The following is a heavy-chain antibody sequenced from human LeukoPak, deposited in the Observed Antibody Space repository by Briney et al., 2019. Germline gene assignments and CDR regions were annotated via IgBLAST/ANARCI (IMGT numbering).Heavy chain of an antibody. Sequence: SETLSLTXTASSGSINSYFWSWIRQPAGKGLEWIGRIYASGSTNYNPSLKSRVTMSVDTSKNQFSLKLTSVTAADTAVYYCARGSGYDPDYYYYYMDVWGKGTTVTVSS. V-gene: IGHV4-4*07. J-gene: IGHJ6*03. CDR2: IYASGST. D-gene: IGHD5-12*01. CDR3: ARGSGYDPDYYYYYMDV. CDR1: SGSINSYF.